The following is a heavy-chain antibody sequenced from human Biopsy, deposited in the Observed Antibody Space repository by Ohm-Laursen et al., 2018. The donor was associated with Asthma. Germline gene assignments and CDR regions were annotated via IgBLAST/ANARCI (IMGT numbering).Heavy chain of an antibody. J-gene: IGHJ6*02. CDR1: GYTFNSAG. D-gene: IGHD3-10*01. CDR2: ISVYNGNT. Sequence: ASVKVSCKASGYTFNSAGTTWVRQAPGQGLEWMGWISVYNGNTRVAQKLQDRVTMITDTSTSTAYMELRSLRSDDTTVYFCARAVDYSHYYGIDVWGQGTTVTVS. CDR3: ARAVDYSHYYGIDV. V-gene: IGHV1-18*01.